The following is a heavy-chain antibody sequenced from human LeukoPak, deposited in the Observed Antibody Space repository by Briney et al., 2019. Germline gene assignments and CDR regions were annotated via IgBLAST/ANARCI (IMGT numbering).Heavy chain of an antibody. Sequence: PGASVKVSCKASGYTFTSYAMNWVRQAPGQGLEWVACIRSDGNNEFYADSVKGRFTISRDNSKNTLYLQMNSLRDEDTAAFYCAKDPCSSTNCPFDYWGQGALVTVSS. CDR3: AKDPCSSTNCPFDY. D-gene: IGHD2-2*01. CDR1: GYTFTSYA. CDR2: IRSDGNNE. J-gene: IGHJ4*02. V-gene: IGHV3-30*02.